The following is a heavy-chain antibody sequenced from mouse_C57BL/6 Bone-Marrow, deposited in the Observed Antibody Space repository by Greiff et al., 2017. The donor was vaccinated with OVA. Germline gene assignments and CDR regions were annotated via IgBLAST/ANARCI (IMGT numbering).Heavy chain of an antibody. CDR1: GYTFTNYW. V-gene: IGHV1-63*01. J-gene: IGHJ2*01. CDR2: IYPGGGYT. Sequence: VQLQESGAELVRPGTSVKMSCKASGYTFTNYWIGWAKQRPGHGLEWIGDIYPGGGYTNYNEKFKGKATLTADKSSSTAYMQFSSLTSEDSAIYYCSRAGYSPFDYWGQGTTLTVSS. CDR3: SRAGYSPFDY. D-gene: IGHD2-12*01.